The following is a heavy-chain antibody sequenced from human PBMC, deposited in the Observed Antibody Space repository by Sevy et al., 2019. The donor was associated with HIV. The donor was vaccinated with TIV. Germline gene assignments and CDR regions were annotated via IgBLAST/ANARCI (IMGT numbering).Heavy chain of an antibody. CDR1: GFSFSDYY. J-gene: IGHJ4*02. V-gene: IGHV3-11*01. CDR3: ARNHGVNHYYLDY. D-gene: IGHD4-17*01. CDR2: ISSSDNTP. Sequence: GGSLRLSCAASGFSFSDYYMSWIRQAPGRGLEWISYISSSDNTPYYADSVKGRFTISRDNAKNSLYLQMNSLRAEDSALYYCARNHGVNHYYLDYWGQGTLITVSS.